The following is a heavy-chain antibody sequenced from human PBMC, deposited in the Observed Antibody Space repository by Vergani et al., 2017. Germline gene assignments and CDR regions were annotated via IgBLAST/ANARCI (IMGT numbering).Heavy chain of an antibody. Sequence: QVQLVQSGAEVKKPGSSVKVSCKASGGTFSSYAISWVRQAPGQGLEWMGGIIPIFGIANYAQKFQGRVTITADKSTSTAYMELSSLRSEDTAVYYCARGLRDIVVVPAADYYYYGIDVWGQGTTVTVSS. CDR2: IIPIFGIA. D-gene: IGHD2-2*01. CDR3: ARGLRDIVVVPAADYYYYGIDV. J-gene: IGHJ6*02. V-gene: IGHV1-69*17. CDR1: GGTFSSYA.